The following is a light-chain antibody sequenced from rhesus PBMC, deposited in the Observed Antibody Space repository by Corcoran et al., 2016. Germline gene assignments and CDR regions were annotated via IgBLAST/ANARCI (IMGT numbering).Light chain of an antibody. V-gene: IGKV1-74*01. CDR2: KAS. J-gene: IGKJ3*01. CDR3: QHGYGTPFT. Sequence: DIQMTQSPSSLSASVGDRVTITCRASENVNNYLNWYQQKPGKAPKLLTYKASTLQIGVPSRFSGSGSGTDYTFTISSLQHEDVATYYCQHGYGTPFTFGPGTKLDIK. CDR1: ENVNNY.